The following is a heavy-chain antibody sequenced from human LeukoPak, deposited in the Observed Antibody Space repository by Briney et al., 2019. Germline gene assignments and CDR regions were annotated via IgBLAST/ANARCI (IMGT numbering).Heavy chain of an antibody. J-gene: IGHJ4*02. CDR1: GFTFSSYA. V-gene: IGHV3-23*01. D-gene: IGHD5-18*01. CDR3: AKGLGDTAMVKEVY. CDR2: ISGSGGST. Sequence: GGSLRLSCTASGFTFSSYAMSWVRQAPGKGLEWVSAISGSGGSTYYADSVKGRFTISRDNSKNTLYLQMNSLRAEDTAVYYCAKGLGDTAMVKEVYWGQGTLVTVSS.